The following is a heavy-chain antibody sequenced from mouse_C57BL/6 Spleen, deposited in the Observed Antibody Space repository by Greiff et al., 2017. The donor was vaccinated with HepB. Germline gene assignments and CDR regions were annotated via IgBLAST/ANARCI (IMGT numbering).Heavy chain of an antibody. D-gene: IGHD4-1*01. CDR1: GYSFTGYY. Sequence: EVQLQQSGPELVKPGASVKISCKASGYSFTGYYMNWVKQSPEKSLEWIGEINPSTGGTTYNQKFKAKATLTVDKSSSTAYMQLKSLTSEDSAVYYCARYWDYFDYWGQVTTLTVSS. V-gene: IGHV1-42*01. CDR3: ARYWDYFDY. J-gene: IGHJ2*01. CDR2: INPSTGGT.